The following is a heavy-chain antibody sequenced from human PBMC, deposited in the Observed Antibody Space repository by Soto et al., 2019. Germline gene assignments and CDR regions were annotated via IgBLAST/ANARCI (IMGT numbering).Heavy chain of an antibody. D-gene: IGHD1-1*01. CDR3: ARDRYNWNDPGGYYYGMDV. CDR1: GYTFTGYY. CDR2: INPNSGGT. Sequence: ASVKVSCKASGYTFTGYYMHWVRQAPGQGLEWMGWINPNSGGTNYAQKFQGRVTMTRGTSISTAYMELSRLRSDDTAVYYCARDRYNWNDPGGYYYGMDVWGQGTTVTVSS. J-gene: IGHJ6*02. V-gene: IGHV1-2*02.